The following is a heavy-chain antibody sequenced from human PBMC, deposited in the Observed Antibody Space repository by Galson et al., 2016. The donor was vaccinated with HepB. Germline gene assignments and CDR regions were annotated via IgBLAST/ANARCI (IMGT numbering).Heavy chain of an antibody. J-gene: IGHJ6*01. D-gene: IGHD3-10*01. V-gene: IGHV3-74*01. CDR1: GFTFTSYW. Sequence: SLRLSCAASGFTFTSYWIHWVRQVPGEGLVWVSRINSDGSSTHYADSVKGRSTISRDNAKNTVYLQMNSLRVEDTAVYYCARVGVIPYYSYGMDVWGQGTMVIVSS. CDR3: ARVGVIPYYSYGMDV. CDR2: INSDGSST.